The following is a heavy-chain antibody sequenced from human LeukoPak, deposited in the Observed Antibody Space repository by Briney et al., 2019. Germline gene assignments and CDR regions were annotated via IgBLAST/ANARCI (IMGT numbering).Heavy chain of an antibody. CDR2: IYHGDSDT. V-gene: IGHV5-51*01. J-gene: IGHJ4*02. CDR3: ARHGIAAAVDH. CDR1: GYSFTSYW. D-gene: IGHD6-13*01. Sequence: GAALKISCKGSGYSFTSYWIGWVRQLPGEGVEWMGIIYHGDSDTRYSPSFEGQVTISAEEPISTAYLQWSSLKASDTAMYYCARHGIAAAVDHWGQGTLVTVSS.